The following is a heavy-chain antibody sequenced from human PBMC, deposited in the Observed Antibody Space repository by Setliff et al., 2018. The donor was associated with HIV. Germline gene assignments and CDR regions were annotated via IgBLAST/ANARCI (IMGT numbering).Heavy chain of an antibody. Sequence: SETLSFTCTVSGGSGSSISSGNYYWSWIRQPAGKGLEWIGQLYTSGSTNYNPSLKRRVTISVDASKNQFSLTLNSVTAADTATYYCASRGIVVVTMSMPDEFFVHWGHGTLVTVSS. CDR1: GGSGSSISSGNYY. CDR3: ASRGIVVVTMSMPDEFFVH. J-gene: IGHJ1*01. D-gene: IGHD2-21*02. V-gene: IGHV4-61*09. CDR2: LYTSGST.